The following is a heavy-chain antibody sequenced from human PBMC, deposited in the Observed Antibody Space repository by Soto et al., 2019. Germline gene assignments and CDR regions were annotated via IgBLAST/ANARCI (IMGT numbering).Heavy chain of an antibody. CDR2: ISYDGSNK. CDR3: AKDLIKLLREDAFDI. CDR1: GFTFSSYG. V-gene: IGHV3-30*18. J-gene: IGHJ3*02. D-gene: IGHD2-15*01. Sequence: GGSLRLSCAASGFTFSSYGMHWVRQAPGKGLEWVAVISYDGSNKYYADSVKGRFTISRDNSKNTLYLQMNSLRAEDTAVYYCAKDLIKLLREDAFDIWGQGTMVTVSS.